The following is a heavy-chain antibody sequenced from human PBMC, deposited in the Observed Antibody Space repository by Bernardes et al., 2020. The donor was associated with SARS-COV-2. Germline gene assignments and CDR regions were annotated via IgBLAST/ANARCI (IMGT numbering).Heavy chain of an antibody. D-gene: IGHD2-15*01. Sequence: SETLSLTCTVSGGSISTYVWSWIRQPPGKGLEWIGYIFYTGSTNYNPSLKSRVTISVDTSKNHFSLRLNSVTAADTAVYYCARGDCSGGSCYGSDGNFDIWGQGTMVTVSS. CDR1: GGSISTYV. CDR2: IFYTGST. V-gene: IGHV4-59*01. J-gene: IGHJ3*02. CDR3: ARGDCSGGSCYGSDGNFDI.